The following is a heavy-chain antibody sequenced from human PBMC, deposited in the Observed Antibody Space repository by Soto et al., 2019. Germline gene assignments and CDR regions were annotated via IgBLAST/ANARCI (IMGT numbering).Heavy chain of an antibody. V-gene: IGHV1-8*01. CDR2: MNPNSGNT. J-gene: IGHJ5*02. CDR3: ARGHYDFWSGYYTGWFDP. Sequence: QVQLVQSGAEVKKPGASVKVSCKASGYTFTSYDINWVRQATGQGLERMGWMNPNSGNTGYAQKFQGRVTMTRNTSISTAYMELSSLRSEDTAVYYCARGHYDFWSGYYTGWFDPWGQGTLVTVSS. CDR1: GYTFTSYD. D-gene: IGHD3-3*01.